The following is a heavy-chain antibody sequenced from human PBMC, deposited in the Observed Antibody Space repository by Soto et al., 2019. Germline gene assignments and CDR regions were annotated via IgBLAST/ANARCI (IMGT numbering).Heavy chain of an antibody. D-gene: IGHD3-22*01. J-gene: IGHJ4*02. CDR2: IFHGGTT. V-gene: IGHV4-38-2*01. CDR3: ARHADSSSYYYPFDY. CDR1: CYSISSGYY. Sequence: SETLSLTCFVSCYSISSGYYWGWIRQPPGKGLEWIGSIFHGGTTYYNPSLKSRLTISVDTSKNQFSLTLSSVTAADTAVYYCARHADSSSYYYPFDYWGQGSLVTVSS.